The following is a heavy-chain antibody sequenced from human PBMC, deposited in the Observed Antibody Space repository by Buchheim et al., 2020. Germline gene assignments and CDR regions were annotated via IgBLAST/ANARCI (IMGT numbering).Heavy chain of an antibody. CDR1: GFTFRSYS. V-gene: IGHV3-48*04. D-gene: IGHD6-6*01. J-gene: IGHJ4*02. Sequence: EVQLLESGGGLIQPGGSLRLSCAVSGFTFRSYSMSWVRQAPGQGLEWVSDISSSGNTKNYADSVKGRFTISRDNAKNSLYLQMNSLRTEDTAVYYCARADHSTSSGFDLWGQGTL. CDR2: ISSSGNTK. CDR3: ARADHSTSSGFDL.